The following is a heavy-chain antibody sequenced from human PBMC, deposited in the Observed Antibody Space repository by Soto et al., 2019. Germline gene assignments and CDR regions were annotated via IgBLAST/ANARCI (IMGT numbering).Heavy chain of an antibody. J-gene: IGHJ6*02. V-gene: IGHV4-31*03. Sequence: PSETLSLTCTVSGGSISSGGYYWSWIRQHPGKGLEWIGYIYYSGSTYYNPSLKSRVTISVDTSKNQFSLKLSSVTAADTAVYYCAAVNVFEGGMDVWGQGTTVTVSS. D-gene: IGHD3-9*01. CDR2: IYYSGST. CDR1: GGSISSGGYY. CDR3: AAVNVFEGGMDV.